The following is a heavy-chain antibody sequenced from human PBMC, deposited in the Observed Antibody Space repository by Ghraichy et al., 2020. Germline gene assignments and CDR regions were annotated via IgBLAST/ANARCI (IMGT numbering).Heavy chain of an antibody. Sequence: GESLNISCAASGFTFSSYWMSWVRQAPGKGLEWVANIKQDGSEKYYVDSVKGRFTISRDNAKNSLYLQMNSLRAEDTAVYYCARILEWLLPDSFDYWGQGTLVTVSS. CDR3: ARILEWLLPDSFDY. CDR1: GFTFSSYW. D-gene: IGHD3-3*01. V-gene: IGHV3-7*01. CDR2: IKQDGSEK. J-gene: IGHJ4*02.